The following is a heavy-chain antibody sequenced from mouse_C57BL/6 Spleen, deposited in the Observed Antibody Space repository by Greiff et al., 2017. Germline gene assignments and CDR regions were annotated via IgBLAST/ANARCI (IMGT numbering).Heavy chain of an antibody. J-gene: IGHJ4*01. D-gene: IGHD2-4*01. CDR2: SRNKANDYTT. Sequence: EVKLVESGGGLVQSGRSLRLSCATSGFTFSDFYMEWVRQAPGKGPEWIAASRNKANDYTTEYSASVKGRFIVSRDTSQSILYLQMNALRAEDTAIYYCARDAGDYGGDMDYWGQGTSVTVSS. V-gene: IGHV7-1*01. CDR3: ARDAGDYGGDMDY. CDR1: GFTFSDFY.